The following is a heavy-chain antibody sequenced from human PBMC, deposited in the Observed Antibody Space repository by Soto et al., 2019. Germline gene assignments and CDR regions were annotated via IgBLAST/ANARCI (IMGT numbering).Heavy chain of an antibody. CDR3: AKGGYIYGLDP. D-gene: IGHD5-18*01. Sequence: QPGGSLRLSCAASGFPFNTYAMSWVRQAPGKGPEWVSAISESGDNAFYADSVQGRFTISRDNSYNILYLQMNSLRAEDTALYFCAKGGYIYGLDPWGQGTLATVSS. J-gene: IGHJ5*02. CDR2: ISESGDNA. V-gene: IGHV3-23*01. CDR1: GFPFNTYA.